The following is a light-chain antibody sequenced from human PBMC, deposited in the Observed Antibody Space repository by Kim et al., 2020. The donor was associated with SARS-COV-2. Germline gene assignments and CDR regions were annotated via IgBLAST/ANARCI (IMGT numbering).Light chain of an antibody. CDR3: QSYDSSLSGWV. J-gene: IGLJ3*02. V-gene: IGLV1-40*01. Sequence: QSVLTQPPSVSGAPGQRVTISCTGSSSNIGAGYDVHWYQQLPGTAPKLLIYGNSNRPSGVPDRFSGPKSGTSASLVITGLQAEDEADYYCQSYDSSLSGWVFGGGTQLTVL. CDR1: SSNIGAGYD. CDR2: GNS.